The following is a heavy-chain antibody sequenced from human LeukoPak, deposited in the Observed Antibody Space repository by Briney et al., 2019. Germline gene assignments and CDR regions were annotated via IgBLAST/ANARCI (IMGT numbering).Heavy chain of an antibody. CDR3: ARSYSSGWYSYFDY. V-gene: IGHV1-3*01. Sequence: ASVKVPCKASGGTFSSYAISWVRQAPGQGLEWMGWINAGNGNTKYSQKFQGRVTITRDTSASTAYMELSSLRSEDTAVYYCARSYSSGWYSYFDYWGQGTLVTVSS. CDR1: GGTFSSYA. D-gene: IGHD6-19*01. J-gene: IGHJ4*02. CDR2: INAGNGNT.